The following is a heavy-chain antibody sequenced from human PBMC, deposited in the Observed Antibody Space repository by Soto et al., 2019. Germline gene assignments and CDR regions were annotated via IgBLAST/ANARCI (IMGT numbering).Heavy chain of an antibody. V-gene: IGHV3-74*01. Sequence: VHLVESGGGLVQPGGSLRLSCAASGFNFTNHWMHWVRQAPGKGLVWVSRITSDGKSKAYAESVKGRFAISRDNAKNTVYLQMSGLTGEDTAVYYCARESGDWPLNGFAPWGQGTLVTVSS. D-gene: IGHD2-21*02. J-gene: IGHJ5*02. CDR3: ARESGDWPLNGFAP. CDR1: GFNFTNHW. CDR2: ITSDGKSK.